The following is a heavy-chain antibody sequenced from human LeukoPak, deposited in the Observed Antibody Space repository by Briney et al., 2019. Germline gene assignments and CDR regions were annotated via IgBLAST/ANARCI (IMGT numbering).Heavy chain of an antibody. CDR2: IYYSGST. D-gene: IGHD6-13*01. CDR3: ARDDPELAAAGTYNWFDP. CDR1: GGSVSSGSYY. J-gene: IGHJ5*02. Sequence: SETLSLTCTVSGGSVSSGSYYWSWIRQPPGKGLEWIGYIYYSGSTNYNPSLKSRVTISVDTSKNQFSLKLSSVTAEDTAVYYCARDDPELAAAGTYNWFDPWGQGTLVTVSS. V-gene: IGHV4-61*01.